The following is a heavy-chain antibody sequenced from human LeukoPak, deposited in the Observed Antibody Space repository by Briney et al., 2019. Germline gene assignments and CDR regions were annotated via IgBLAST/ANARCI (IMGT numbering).Heavy chain of an antibody. V-gene: IGHV4-34*01. D-gene: IGHD3-9*01. CDR3: ARGGRRGWLLSAYYFDY. Sequence: SETLSLTCAVYGGSFSGYYWSWIRQPPGKGLEWIGEINHSGSTNCNPSLKSRVTISVDTSKNQFSLKLSSVTAADTAVYYCARGGRRGWLLSAYYFDYWGQGTLVTVSS. CDR2: INHSGST. J-gene: IGHJ4*02. CDR1: GGSFSGYY.